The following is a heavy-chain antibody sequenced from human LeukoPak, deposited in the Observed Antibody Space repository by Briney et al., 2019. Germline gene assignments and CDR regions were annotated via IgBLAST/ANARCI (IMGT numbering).Heavy chain of an antibody. D-gene: IGHD6-13*01. CDR3: GRRGSTSWYVY. Sequence: GGSLRLSCAASGFTFSSYWMSWVRQAPGKGLEWVASIKQDGSEKYYVDSVKGRFTISRDNAKNSVYLQMNSLRAEDTAVYYCGRRGSTSWYVYWGQGTLVTVS. CDR1: GFTFSSYW. V-gene: IGHV3-7*01. J-gene: IGHJ4*02. CDR2: IKQDGSEK.